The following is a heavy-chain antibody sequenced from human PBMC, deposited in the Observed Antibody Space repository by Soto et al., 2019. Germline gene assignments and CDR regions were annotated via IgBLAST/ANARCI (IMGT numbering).Heavy chain of an antibody. V-gene: IGHV4-59*01. D-gene: IGHD1-1*01. Sequence: SETLSLTCTVSGDSISTYYWSWIRQPPGKGLQWIGYIFYSGGTAYNPSLKSRVTISLDMSKKQISLKLSSVTTADTATYFCARLQLVQKVIDYWGQGTLVTVSS. CDR2: IFYSGGT. CDR1: GDSISTYY. J-gene: IGHJ4*02. CDR3: ARLQLVQKVIDY.